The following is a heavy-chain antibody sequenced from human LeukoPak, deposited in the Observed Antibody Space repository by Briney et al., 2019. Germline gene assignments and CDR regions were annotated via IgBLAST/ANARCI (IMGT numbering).Heavy chain of an antibody. CDR2: IASSGLNT. CDR3: ARDIELST. J-gene: IGHJ3*01. CDR1: GFMFRDAA. Sequence: PGGSLRLSFAASGFMFRDAAMTWVRQAPGKGLEWVSLIASSGLNTYYAASVRGRFTISRDNSKNTLSLQMNSLRVEDTAIYYCARDIELSTWGLGTLVTVSS. D-gene: IGHD5-12*01. V-gene: IGHV3-23*01.